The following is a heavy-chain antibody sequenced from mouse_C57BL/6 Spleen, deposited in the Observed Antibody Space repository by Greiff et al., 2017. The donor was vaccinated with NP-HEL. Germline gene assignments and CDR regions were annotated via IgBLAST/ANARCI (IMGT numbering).Heavy chain of an antibody. CDR2: IYPGDGDT. Sequence: VQLQQSGPELVKPGASVKISCKASGYAFSSSWMNWVKQRPGKGLEWIGRIYPGDGDTNYNGKFKGKATLTADKSSSTAYMQLSILTSEDSAVYFCANYYGSSAMDYWGQGTSVTVSS. D-gene: IGHD1-1*01. J-gene: IGHJ4*01. CDR3: ANYYGSSAMDY. CDR1: GYAFSSSW. V-gene: IGHV1-82*01.